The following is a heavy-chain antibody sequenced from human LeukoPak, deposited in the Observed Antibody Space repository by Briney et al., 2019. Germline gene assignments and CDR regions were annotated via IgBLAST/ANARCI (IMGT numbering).Heavy chain of an antibody. CDR1: GFTFDDYG. V-gene: IGHV3-20*04. D-gene: IGHD5-18*01. CDR2: INWNGGST. Sequence: GGSLRLSCAASGFTFDDYGMSWVRQTPGKGLEWVSGINWNGGSTGYADSVKGRFTISRDNAKNSLYLRMTSLRAEDTALYYCASGYSYGRGFDYWSQGTLVTVSS. CDR3: ASGYSYGRGFDY. J-gene: IGHJ4*02.